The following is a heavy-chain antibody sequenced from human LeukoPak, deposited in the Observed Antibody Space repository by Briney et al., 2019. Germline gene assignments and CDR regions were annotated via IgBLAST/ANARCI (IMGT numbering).Heavy chain of an antibody. D-gene: IGHD4-17*01. Sequence: SETLSLTCTVSGGSISSSTYYWGWIRQPPGKGLEWIGSIHYSGSTYYNPSLKSRVTISVDTSKNQFSLKLTSVTAADTAVYYCARAPGTTFDYWGHGNMVTVSS. CDR3: ARAPGTTFDY. CDR2: IHYSGST. CDR1: GGSISSSTYY. V-gene: IGHV4-39*01. J-gene: IGHJ4*01.